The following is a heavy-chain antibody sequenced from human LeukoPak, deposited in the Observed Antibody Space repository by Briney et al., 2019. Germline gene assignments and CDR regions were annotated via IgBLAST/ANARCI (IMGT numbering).Heavy chain of an antibody. V-gene: IGHV3-23*01. Sequence: GGSLRLSCAVSGLTLSNYGMSWVRQAPGKGLEWVAGISDSGGRTNYAASVKGRFTISRDNPKNTLYLQMNSLTAEDTAVYFCAKRGVVIRVILVGFHKEAYYFDSWGQGALVTVSS. J-gene: IGHJ4*02. CDR1: GLTLSNYG. D-gene: IGHD3-22*01. CDR2: ISDSGGRT. CDR3: AKRGVVIRVILVGFHKEAYYFDS.